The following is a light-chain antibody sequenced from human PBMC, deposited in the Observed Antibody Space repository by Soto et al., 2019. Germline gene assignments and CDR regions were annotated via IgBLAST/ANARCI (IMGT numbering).Light chain of an antibody. CDR2: SNN. Sequence: QSVLTQPHSASGTPGQRVTISCSGSSSNIGSNTVNWYQQLPATAPKLLIHSNNQRPSGVPDRFSGSKSGTSDSLAITGVQSEDEADYYCAAWDDSLNGVVFGGGTQLTVL. V-gene: IGLV1-44*01. J-gene: IGLJ2*01. CDR3: AAWDDSLNGVV. CDR1: SSNIGSNT.